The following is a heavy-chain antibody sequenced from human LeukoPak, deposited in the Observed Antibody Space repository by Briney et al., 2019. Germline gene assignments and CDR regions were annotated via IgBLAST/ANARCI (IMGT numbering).Heavy chain of an antibody. CDR1: GFTFSSYG. J-gene: IGHJ6*03. V-gene: IGHV3-30*02. Sequence: GGSLRLSCAASGFTFSSYGMHWVRQAPGKGLEWEAFIRYDGSNKYYADSVKGRFTISRDNSKNTLYLQMNSLRAEDTAVYYCARSPAAIYYYYYMDVWGKGTTVTISS. CDR3: ARSPAAIYYYYYMDV. CDR2: IRYDGSNK. D-gene: IGHD2-2*01.